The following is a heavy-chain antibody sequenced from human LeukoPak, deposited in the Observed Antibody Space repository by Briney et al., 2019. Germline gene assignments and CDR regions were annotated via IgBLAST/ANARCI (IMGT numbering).Heavy chain of an antibody. CDR3: TTNPYGYSSGWYGDYHYYGMDV. CDR1: GFTFSGSA. D-gene: IGHD6-19*01. Sequence: SGGSLRLSCAASGFTFSGSAMHWVRQASGKGLEWVGRIRSKANSYATAYAASVKGRFTISRDDSKNTAYLQMNSLKTEDTAVYYCTTNPYGYSSGWYGDYHYYGMDVWGQGTTVTVSS. J-gene: IGHJ6*02. V-gene: IGHV3-73*01. CDR2: IRSKANSYAT.